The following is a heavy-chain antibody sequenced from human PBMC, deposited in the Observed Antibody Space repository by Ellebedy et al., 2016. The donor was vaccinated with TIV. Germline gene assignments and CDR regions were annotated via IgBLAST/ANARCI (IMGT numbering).Heavy chain of an antibody. CDR2: ISAYNGNT. J-gene: IGHJ5*02. D-gene: IGHD6-13*01. V-gene: IGHV1-18*01. Sequence: AASVKVSCKASGYIFTSYDISWARQAPGQGLEWMGWISAYNGNTNYAQKLQGRVTMTTDTSTTTAYMELRSLRSDDTAVYYCARIKLRIAAAGTSWFDPWGQGTLVTVSS. CDR1: GYIFTSYD. CDR3: ARIKLRIAAAGTSWFDP.